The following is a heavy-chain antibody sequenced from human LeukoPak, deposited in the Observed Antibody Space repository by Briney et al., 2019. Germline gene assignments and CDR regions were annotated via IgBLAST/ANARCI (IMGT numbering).Heavy chain of an antibody. CDR1: GYTFTSYG. D-gene: IGHD3-22*01. CDR2: ISAYNGNT. Sequence: GASVKVSCKASGYTFTSYGISWVRQAPGQGLEWMGWISAYNGNTNYAQKLQGRVTMTTDTSTSTAYMELRSLRSDDTAAYYCARFRSYYYDSSGYYYPDYWGQGTLVTVSS. J-gene: IGHJ4*02. V-gene: IGHV1-18*01. CDR3: ARFRSYYYDSSGYYYPDY.